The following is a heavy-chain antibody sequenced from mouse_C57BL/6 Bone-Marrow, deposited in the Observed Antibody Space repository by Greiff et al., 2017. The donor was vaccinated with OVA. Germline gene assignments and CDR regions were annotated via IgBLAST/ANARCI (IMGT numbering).Heavy chain of an antibody. CDR1: GYTFTSYW. V-gene: IGHV1-61*01. D-gene: IGHD4-1*01. CDR2: IYPSDSET. J-gene: IGHJ3*01. Sequence: QVQLQQPGAELVRPGSSVKLSCKASGYTFTSYWMDWVKQRPGQGLEWIGNIYPSDSETHYNQKFKDKATLTVDKSSSTAYMQLSSLTSEDSAVYYCARRGLGMFAYWGQGTLGTVSA. CDR3: ARRGLGMFAY.